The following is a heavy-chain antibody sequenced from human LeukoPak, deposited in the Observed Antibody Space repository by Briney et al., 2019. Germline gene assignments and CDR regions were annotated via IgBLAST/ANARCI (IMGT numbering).Heavy chain of an antibody. Sequence: SETLSLTCTVSGGSISSYYWSWIRQPPGKELECIGYIYYSGSTNYNPSLKSRVTISVDTSKNQFSLKLTSVTAADTAVYFCARVYYGRTYDYWYFDLWGRGTLVTVSS. CDR2: IYYSGST. CDR1: GGSISSYY. CDR3: ARVYYGRTYDYWYFDL. V-gene: IGHV4-59*01. D-gene: IGHD3-10*01. J-gene: IGHJ2*01.